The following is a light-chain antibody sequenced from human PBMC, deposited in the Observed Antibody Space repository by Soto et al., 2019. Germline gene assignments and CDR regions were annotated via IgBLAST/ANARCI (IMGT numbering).Light chain of an antibody. Sequence: DIVMTQSPDSLAVSLGERATINCKSSQSVLYSSNNKNYLAWYQQKPGQPPKLLIYWASTRESGVPDRFSGSGSGTDLTLTISSLQAEDVAVYYCKQYYRPWTFGQGTKVEIK. V-gene: IGKV4-1*01. CDR2: WAS. CDR1: QSVLYSSNNKNY. J-gene: IGKJ1*01. CDR3: KQYYRPWT.